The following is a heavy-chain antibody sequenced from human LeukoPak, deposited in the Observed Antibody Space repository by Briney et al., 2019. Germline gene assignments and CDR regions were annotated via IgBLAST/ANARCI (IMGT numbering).Heavy chain of an antibody. CDR1: GYTFTSYG. CDR3: ARGGAYDSPVGAFDI. V-gene: IGHV1-18*01. J-gene: IGHJ3*02. Sequence: ASVKVSCKASGYTFTSYGISWVRQAPGQGLEWMGWISAYNGNTNYAQKLQGRVTMTTDTSTSTAYMEPRSLRSDDTAVYYCARGGAYDSPVGAFDIWGQGTMVTVSS. D-gene: IGHD3-16*01. CDR2: ISAYNGNT.